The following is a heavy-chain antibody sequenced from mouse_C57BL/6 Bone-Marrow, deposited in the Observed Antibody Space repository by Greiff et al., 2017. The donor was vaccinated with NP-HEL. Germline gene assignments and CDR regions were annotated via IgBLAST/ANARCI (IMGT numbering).Heavy chain of an antibody. CDR2: INPSSGYT. J-gene: IGHJ1*03. V-gene: IGHV1-7*01. CDR1: GYTFTSYW. Sequence: VQLQQSGAELAKPGASVKLSCKASGYTFTSYWMHWVKQRPGQGLEWIGYINPSSGYTKYTQKFKDKATLTADKSSSTAYMQLSSLTYEDSAVYYCAGGRRDWYFEVWGTGTTVTVSS. CDR3: AGGRRDWYFEV. D-gene: IGHD2-12*01.